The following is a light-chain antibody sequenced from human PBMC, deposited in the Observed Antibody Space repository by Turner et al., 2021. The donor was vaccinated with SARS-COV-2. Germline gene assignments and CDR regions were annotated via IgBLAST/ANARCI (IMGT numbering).Light chain of an antibody. Sequence: EILMTQSPATLSVSPGEGATLSCRASQSVRTNLAWYQQNPGQGPRLLIYDGSSRATDVPARFSGSGSGTDFTLTISSLQPEDFAVYFCQQYHNWPPITFGGGTRVQ. V-gene: IGKV3-15*01. CDR3: QQYHNWPPIT. CDR1: QSVRTN. J-gene: IGKJ4*01. CDR2: DGS.